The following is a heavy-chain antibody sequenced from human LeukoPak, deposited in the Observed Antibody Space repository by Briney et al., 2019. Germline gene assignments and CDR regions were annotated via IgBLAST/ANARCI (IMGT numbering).Heavy chain of an antibody. V-gene: IGHV4-61*02. Sequence: PSETLSLTCTVSGGSFSSGNYYWTWIRQPAGKGLEWIGRIYTTGNTLYNPSLKSRVTISVDTSKNQFSLKLSPVTAADTAVYYCARVAGDYIDYWGQGTLVTVSS. CDR1: GGSFSSGNYY. D-gene: IGHD4-17*01. J-gene: IGHJ4*02. CDR2: IYTTGNT. CDR3: ARVAGDYIDY.